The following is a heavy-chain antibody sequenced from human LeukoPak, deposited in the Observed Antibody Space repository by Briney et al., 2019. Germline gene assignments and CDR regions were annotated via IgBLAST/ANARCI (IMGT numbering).Heavy chain of an antibody. Sequence: GGSLRLSCAASGFTFNNYAMNWVRQAPGKGLEWVSSISGGGETTYYADSAKGRFTISRDNSQNTLYLQMNSLRAEDTAGYYCARDYADYVGYFFFDYWGQGTLGTVSS. D-gene: IGHD4-17*01. J-gene: IGHJ4*02. V-gene: IGHV3-23*01. CDR1: GFTFNNYA. CDR3: ARDYADYVGYFFFDY. CDR2: ISGGGETT.